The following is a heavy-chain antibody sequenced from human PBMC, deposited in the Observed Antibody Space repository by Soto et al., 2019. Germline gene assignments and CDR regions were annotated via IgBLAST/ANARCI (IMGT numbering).Heavy chain of an antibody. CDR1: GGTFISYS. J-gene: IGHJ6*02. CDR3: ARGAAAGHYYYYGMDV. V-gene: IGHV1-69*13. D-gene: IGHD6-13*01. Sequence: SVNVSCRFSGGTFISYSISWGRQAPGQGLEWMGGIIPIFGTANYAQKFQGRVTITADESTSTAYMELSSLRSEDTAVYYCARGAAAGHYYYYGMDVWGQGTTVTVSS. CDR2: IIPIFGTA.